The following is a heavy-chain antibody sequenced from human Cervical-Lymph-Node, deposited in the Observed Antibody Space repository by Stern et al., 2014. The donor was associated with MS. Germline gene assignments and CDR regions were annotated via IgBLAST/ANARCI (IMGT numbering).Heavy chain of an antibody. D-gene: IGHD2-21*01. J-gene: IGHJ4*02. Sequence: HVQLVQSGAEVKKPEASVKVSCTTSGYSFINYDITWVRQAAGQGLEWMGWMNPISGNTDCAQKFEGRVTMTRSTSMNIAYMELSNLTSEDTALYYCTCGLEYWGQGTLVTVSS. CDR2: MNPISGNT. V-gene: IGHV1-8*01. CDR1: GYSFINYD. CDR3: TCGLEY.